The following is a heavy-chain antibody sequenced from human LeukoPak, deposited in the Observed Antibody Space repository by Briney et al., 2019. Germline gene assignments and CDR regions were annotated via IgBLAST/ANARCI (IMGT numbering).Heavy chain of an antibody. J-gene: IGHJ5*02. D-gene: IGHD3-10*01. V-gene: IGHV4-59*08. CDR2: IYYSGST. CDR1: GGSISRYY. CDR3: AKTGDYYGSGSYRNWFDP. Sequence: SETLSLTCTVSGGSISRYYWSWIRQPPGKGLEWIGYIYYSGSTNYNPSLKSRVTISVDTTKNQLSLKLSSVTAADTAVYYCAKTGDYYGSGSYRNWFDPWGQGTLVTVSS.